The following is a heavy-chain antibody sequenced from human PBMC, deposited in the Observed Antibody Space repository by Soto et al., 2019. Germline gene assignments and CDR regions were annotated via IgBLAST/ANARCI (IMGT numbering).Heavy chain of an antibody. D-gene: IGHD3-22*01. CDR2: IHYSGDS. J-gene: IGHJ4*02. CDR3: ARDVNDSSGSQGFDY. CDR1: GDSVRSNNYY. V-gene: IGHV4-31*03. Sequence: VLLQESGPGAMKPSQTLSLTCTVIGDSVRSNNYYWSWIRQRPGKGLEWIGYIHYSGDSYDTPSLTSRITMSMDVSKNQFSLNLRSVTAADTAIYYCARDVNDSSGSQGFDYWGQGTLVTVSS.